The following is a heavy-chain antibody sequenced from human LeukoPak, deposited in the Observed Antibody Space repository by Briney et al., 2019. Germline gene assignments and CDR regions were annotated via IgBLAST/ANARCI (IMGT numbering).Heavy chain of an antibody. CDR2: ISYSGST. Sequence: SETLSLTCTVSRGSISSYYWSGIRQPPGKGQAWIVDISYSGSTNYNPCLKSRVTISVDTSKNQFSLKLSSVTAADTAVYYCARGVITYCGGDCYSNDAFDIWGQGTMVTVSS. J-gene: IGHJ3*02. CDR3: ARGVITYCGGDCYSNDAFDI. CDR1: RGSISSYY. V-gene: IGHV4-59*01. D-gene: IGHD2-21*02.